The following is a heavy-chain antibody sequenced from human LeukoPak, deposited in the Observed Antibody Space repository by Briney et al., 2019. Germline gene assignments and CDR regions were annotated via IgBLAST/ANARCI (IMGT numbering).Heavy chain of an antibody. V-gene: IGHV3-30*02. CDR2: IRFDGTSE. Sequence: PGGSLRLSYAASGFTFSNFGMHWVRQAPGKGLEWVAFIRFDGTSEFYADSVKARFTISRDNAKNSLYLQMNSLTAEDTALYYCVRAHNPGGWFDPWGQGTLVTVSS. D-gene: IGHD3-10*01. CDR1: GFTFSNFG. J-gene: IGHJ5*02. CDR3: VRAHNPGGWFDP.